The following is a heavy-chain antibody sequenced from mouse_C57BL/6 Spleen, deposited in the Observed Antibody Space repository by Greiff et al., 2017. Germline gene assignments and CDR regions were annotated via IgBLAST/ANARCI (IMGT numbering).Heavy chain of an antibody. CDR2: INPNNGGT. V-gene: IGHV1-22*01. CDR3: ARGSYYYGSSAPFAY. D-gene: IGHD1-1*01. Sequence: EVMLVESGPELVKPGASVKLSCKASGYTFTDYNMHWVKQSHGKSLEWIGNINPNNGGTSYNQKFKGKATLTVNKSSSTAYMELRSLTSEDSAVYYCARGSYYYGSSAPFAYWGQGTLVTVSA. CDR1: GYTFTDYN. J-gene: IGHJ3*01.